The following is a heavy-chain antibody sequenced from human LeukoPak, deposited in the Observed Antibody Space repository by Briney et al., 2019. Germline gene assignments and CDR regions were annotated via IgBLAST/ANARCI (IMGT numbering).Heavy chain of an antibody. J-gene: IGHJ5*02. Sequence: SETLSLTCTVSGASISSSSYYWGWIRQPPGKGLEWIGNIYYSGSTYSNPSLKSRVTISVDTSKNQFSLKLTSVTAADTAVYYCAREAQYDSSGGWFDPWGQGTLVTVSS. CDR2: IYYSGST. CDR1: GASISSSSYY. CDR3: AREAQYDSSGGWFDP. D-gene: IGHD3-22*01. V-gene: IGHV4-39*07.